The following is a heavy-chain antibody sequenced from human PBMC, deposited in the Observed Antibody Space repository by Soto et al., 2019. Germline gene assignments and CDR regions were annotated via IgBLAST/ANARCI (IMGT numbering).Heavy chain of an antibody. CDR2: INHSGST. V-gene: IGHV4-34*01. J-gene: IGHJ5*02. CDR1: GGSFSGYY. D-gene: IGHD5-12*01. CDR3: ARGLAAAGHLNIVATINWFDP. Sequence: PSETLSLTCAVYGGSFSGYYWSWIRQPPGKGLEWIGEINHSGSTNYNPSLKSRVTISVDTSKNQFSLKLSSVTAADTAVYYCARGLAAAGHLNIVATINWFDPWGQGTLVTVSS.